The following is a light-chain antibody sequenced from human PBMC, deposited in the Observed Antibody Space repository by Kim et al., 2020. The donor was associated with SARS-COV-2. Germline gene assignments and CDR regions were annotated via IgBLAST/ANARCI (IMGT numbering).Light chain of an antibody. CDR2: GAS. J-gene: IGKJ1*01. CDR3: QQYENSPWT. V-gene: IGKV3-20*01. Sequence: APRERATLSCRASQSVSSMYLAWYQQKPGQAPRLLIYGASSRATGIPDRFSGGGSGTDFTLTISRLEPEDCAVYYCQQYENSPWTFGQGTKVDIK. CDR1: QSVSSMY.